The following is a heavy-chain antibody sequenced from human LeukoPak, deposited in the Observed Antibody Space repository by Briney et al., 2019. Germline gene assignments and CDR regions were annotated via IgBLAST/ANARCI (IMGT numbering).Heavy chain of an antibody. Sequence: SVKVSCKASAFTFTSSAMQWVRQARGQRLEWIGWIVVGSGNTNYAQKFQERVTITRDMSTSTAYMELSSLRSEDTAVYCCAVNQISYYGMDVWGQGTTVTVSS. CDR2: IVVGSGNT. CDR1: AFTFTSSA. J-gene: IGHJ6*02. CDR3: AVNQISYYGMDV. V-gene: IGHV1-58*02. D-gene: IGHD1-14*01.